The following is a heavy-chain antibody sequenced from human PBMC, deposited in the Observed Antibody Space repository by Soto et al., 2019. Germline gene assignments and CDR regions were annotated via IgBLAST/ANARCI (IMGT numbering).Heavy chain of an antibody. J-gene: IGHJ4*02. CDR1: GFTFSSYS. V-gene: IGHV3-21*01. CDR2: ISSSSSYI. D-gene: IGHD3-16*01. CDR3: ARGGVKFGENMNDY. Sequence: GGSLRLSCASAGFTFSSYSRNWVRQAPGKGLEWVSSISSSSSYIYYADSVKGRFTISRDNAKNSLYLQMNSLRAEDTAVYYCARGGVKFGENMNDYWGQRTLVAVSS.